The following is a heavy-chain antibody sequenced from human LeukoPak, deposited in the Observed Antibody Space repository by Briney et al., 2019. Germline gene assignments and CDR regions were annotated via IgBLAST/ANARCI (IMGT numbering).Heavy chain of an antibody. CDR2: MNPNSGNT. D-gene: IGHD3-10*01. J-gene: IGHJ6*03. V-gene: IGHV1-8*02. Sequence: ASGRVSCKAAGYTVTSYDVNGGGRAAGQGGGGRGGMNPNSGNTGYAQKLQGRGTMTRDTAISTAYMELSRRRADDTGVYYCARDRPTMVRAVSYYYYYMDVWGKGPTVTLSS. CDR3: ARDRPTMVRAVSYYYYYMDV. CDR1: GYTVTSYD.